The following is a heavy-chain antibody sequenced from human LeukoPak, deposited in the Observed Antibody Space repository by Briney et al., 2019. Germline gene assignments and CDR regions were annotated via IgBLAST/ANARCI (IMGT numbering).Heavy chain of an antibody. D-gene: IGHD2-15*01. CDR3: ARDSRYCSRGSCSSDPLFDY. J-gene: IGHJ4*02. CDR1: GFTFSSYS. Sequence: PGGSLRLTCAASGFTFSSYSMNWVRQAPGKGLEWVSSISSSSSYIYYADSVKGRFTISRDNAKNSLYLQMNSLRAEDTAVYYCARDSRYCSRGSCSSDPLFDYWGQGTLVTVSS. CDR2: ISSSSSYI. V-gene: IGHV3-21*01.